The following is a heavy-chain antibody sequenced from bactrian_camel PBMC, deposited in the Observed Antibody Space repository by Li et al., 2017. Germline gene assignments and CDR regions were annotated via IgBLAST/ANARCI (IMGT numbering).Heavy chain of an antibody. J-gene: IGHJ4*01. Sequence: HVQLVESGGGSVQAGGSLRLSCEDSESRSSRNCMGWFRKAPGKEREGVAVIDTDGTTRYADSVKGRFTISQDNAKSTLYLQMTNLKSEDTAIYYCSAGLSWADATEFDDYCDDSFGQGTQVTVS. V-gene: IGHV3S53*01. CDR2: IDTDGTT. CDR1: ESRSSRNC. D-gene: IGHD4*01.